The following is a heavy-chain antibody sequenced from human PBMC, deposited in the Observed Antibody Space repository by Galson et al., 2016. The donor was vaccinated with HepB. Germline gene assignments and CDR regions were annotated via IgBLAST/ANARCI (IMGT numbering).Heavy chain of an antibody. V-gene: IGHV3-30-3*01. J-gene: IGHJ4*02. CDR1: GFTFSSYA. CDR3: ARRRGSGSHDY. Sequence: SLRLSCAASGFTFSSYAMHWVRQAPGKGLEWVAVISCDGSNKYYADSVKGRFTISRDNSKNTLYLQMNSLRAEDTAVYYCARRRGSGSHDYWGQGTPVTVSS. CDR2: ISCDGSNK. D-gene: IGHD3-10*01.